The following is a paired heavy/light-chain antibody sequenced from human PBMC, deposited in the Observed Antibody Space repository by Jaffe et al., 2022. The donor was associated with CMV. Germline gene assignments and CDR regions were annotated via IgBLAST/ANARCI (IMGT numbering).Heavy chain of an antibody. Sequence: QVQLVQSGPEVKRPGASLKVSCKASGYKFTAFHIHWVRQAPAQGLEWMGWINPNTGRTKYLERFQGRVTMTTDTSINTAYMELSTLSSDDTAVYYCARGDHVDDWLRFFYFDYWGHGSLVSVSP. CDR2: INPNTGRT. CDR3: ARGDHVDDWLRFFYFDY. D-gene: IGHD5-12*01. J-gene: IGHJ4*01. V-gene: IGHV1-2*02. CDR1: GYKFTAFH.
Light chain of an antibody. Sequence: QSALTQPASVSGSPGQTITMSCTGTSSDVGSFYHVSWYQCPPGKAPKLIIYKFTERPSGVSNRFSGSKSDNTASLTISGLQAEDEADYYCCSYAGGHTLAVFGGGTKLTVL. CDR2: KFT. CDR1: SSDVGSFYH. J-gene: IGLJ3*02. CDR3: CSYAGGHTLAV. V-gene: IGLV2-23*02.